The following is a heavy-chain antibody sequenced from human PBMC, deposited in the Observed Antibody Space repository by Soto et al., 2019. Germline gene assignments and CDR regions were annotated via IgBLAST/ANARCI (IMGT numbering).Heavy chain of an antibody. J-gene: IGHJ6*02. Sequence: QVQLVQSGAEVKKPGSSVKVSCKASGGTFSSHIISWVRQAPGQGLEWMGRIIPILGVANYAQKFQGRVTITADKSTNTAYMELTSVRSEDTAVFYCARVPIPLFYGMDVWGQGTTVTVSS. V-gene: IGHV1-69*02. D-gene: IGHD2-2*02. CDR2: IIPILGVA. CDR3: ARVPIPLFYGMDV. CDR1: GGTFSSHI.